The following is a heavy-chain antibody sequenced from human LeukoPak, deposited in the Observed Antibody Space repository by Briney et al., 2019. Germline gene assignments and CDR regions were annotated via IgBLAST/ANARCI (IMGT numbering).Heavy chain of an antibody. D-gene: IGHD3-3*01. Sequence: GGSLRLSCAASGFTFSRYWMSWVRQAPGKGLEWVSSISSSSSYIYYADSVKGRFTISRDNAKNSLYLQMNSLRAEDTAVYYCAGDFTIFGVPWGQGTLVTVSS. V-gene: IGHV3-21*01. CDR2: ISSSSSYI. J-gene: IGHJ5*02. CDR1: GFTFSRYW. CDR3: AGDFTIFGVP.